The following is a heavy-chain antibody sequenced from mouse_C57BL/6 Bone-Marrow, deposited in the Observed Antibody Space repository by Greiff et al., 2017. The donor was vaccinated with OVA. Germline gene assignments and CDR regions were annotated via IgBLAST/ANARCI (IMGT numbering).Heavy chain of an antibody. V-gene: IGHV14-4*01. J-gene: IGHJ2*01. Sequence: VQLQQSGAELVRPGASVKLSCTASGFNIKDDYMHWVKQRPEQGLEWIGWIDPENGDTEYASKFQGKATITADPSSNTAYLQLSSLTSEDTAVYYCTTVDYFDYWGQGTTLTVSS. CDR3: TTVDYFDY. D-gene: IGHD1-1*01. CDR2: IDPENGDT. CDR1: GFNIKDDY.